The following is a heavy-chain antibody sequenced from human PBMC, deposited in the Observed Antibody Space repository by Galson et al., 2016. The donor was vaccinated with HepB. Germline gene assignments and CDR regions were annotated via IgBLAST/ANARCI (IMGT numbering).Heavy chain of an antibody. Sequence: SETLSLTCTVSGGAISRYSWAWIRQPAGKGLEWIGRISPTSSTNYNPSLQSRITMSIDTSKDHFTLNLRPVTAADTAVYYCARDRGSYPDFGDDYYMDVWGKGTTVTVSS. V-gene: IGHV4-4*07. CDR2: ISPTSST. J-gene: IGHJ6*03. CDR3: ARDRGSYPDFGDDYYMDV. CDR1: GGAISRYS. D-gene: IGHD3/OR15-3a*01.